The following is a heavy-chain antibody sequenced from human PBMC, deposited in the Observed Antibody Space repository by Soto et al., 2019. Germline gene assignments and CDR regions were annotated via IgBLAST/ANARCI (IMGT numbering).Heavy chain of an antibody. V-gene: IGHV4-34*01. Sequence: SETLSLTCAVYGGSFSGYYWSWIRQPPGKGLEWIGEINHSGSTNYNPSLKSRVTISVDTSKNQFSLKLSSVTAADTAVYYCARRHRFFTHTAMARFDYWGQGTLVTVSS. J-gene: IGHJ4*02. D-gene: IGHD5-18*01. CDR2: INHSGST. CDR3: ARRHRFFTHTAMARFDY. CDR1: GGSFSGYY.